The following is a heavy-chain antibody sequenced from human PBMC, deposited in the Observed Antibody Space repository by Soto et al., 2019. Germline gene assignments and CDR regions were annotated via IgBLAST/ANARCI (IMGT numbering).Heavy chain of an antibody. J-gene: IGHJ3*02. CDR1: GYTFTSYG. Sequence: QVQLVQSGAEVKKPGASVKVSCKASGYTFTSYGISWVRQAPGQGLEWMGWISAYNGNTNYAQKLQGRVTMTTDTSTSTAYMELRSRRSDDTAVYYCARERDGHDLSLDESFDIWGQGTMVTVSS. CDR3: ARERDGHDLSLDESFDI. CDR2: ISAYNGNT. D-gene: IGHD2-21*02. V-gene: IGHV1-18*01.